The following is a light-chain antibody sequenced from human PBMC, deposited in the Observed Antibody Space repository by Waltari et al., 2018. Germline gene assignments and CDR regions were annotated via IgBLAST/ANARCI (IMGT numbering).Light chain of an antibody. Sequence: DIQMTKSPSSLSASVGDRVTITCRASQGISSSLNWYQQKSGKAANLLIYAASNLQSGVPSRFSGRGSGTDFTLTISSLQPEDFATYYCQQTYSTSWTFGQGTKVEIK. CDR1: QGISSS. CDR3: QQTYSTSWT. J-gene: IGKJ1*01. CDR2: AAS. V-gene: IGKV1-39*01.